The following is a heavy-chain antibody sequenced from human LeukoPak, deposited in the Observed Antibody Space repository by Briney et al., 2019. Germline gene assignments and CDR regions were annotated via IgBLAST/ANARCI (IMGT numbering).Heavy chain of an antibody. V-gene: IGHV3-66*01. CDR3: ARAFNWNYEGGLEY. J-gene: IGHJ4*02. Sequence: GGSLRLSCAASEFSVGSNYMTWVRQAPGKGLEWVSLIYSGGSTYYADSVKGRFTISRDNSKNTLYLQMNSLRAEDTALYYCARAFNWNYEGGLEYWGQGTLVTVSS. CDR1: EFSVGSNY. CDR2: IYSGGST. D-gene: IGHD1-7*01.